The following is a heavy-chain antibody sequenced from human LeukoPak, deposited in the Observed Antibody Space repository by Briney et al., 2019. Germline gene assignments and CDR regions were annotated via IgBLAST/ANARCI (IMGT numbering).Heavy chain of an antibody. V-gene: IGHV4-34*01. D-gene: IGHD2-2*02. Sequence: SETLSLTCTVSGGSISSYYWSWIRQPPGKGLEWIGEINHSGSTNYNPSLKSRVTISVDTSKNQFSLKLSSVTAADTAVYYCARPIRGHYFDYWGQGTLVTVSS. CDR2: INHSGST. CDR3: ARPIRGHYFDY. CDR1: GGSISSYY. J-gene: IGHJ4*02.